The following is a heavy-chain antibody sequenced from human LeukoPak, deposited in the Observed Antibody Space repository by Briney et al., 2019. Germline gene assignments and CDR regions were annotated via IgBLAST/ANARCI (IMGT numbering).Heavy chain of an antibody. Sequence: ASVKVSCKASGYTLTGYYMHWVRQAPGQGLEWMGRINPNSGGTNYAQKFQGRVTMTRDTSISTAYMELSRLRSDDTAVYYCARVMVRGVIITRGGNWFDPWGQGTLVTVSS. D-gene: IGHD3-10*01. CDR2: INPNSGGT. V-gene: IGHV1-2*06. J-gene: IGHJ5*02. CDR1: GYTLTGYY. CDR3: ARVMVRGVIITRGGNWFDP.